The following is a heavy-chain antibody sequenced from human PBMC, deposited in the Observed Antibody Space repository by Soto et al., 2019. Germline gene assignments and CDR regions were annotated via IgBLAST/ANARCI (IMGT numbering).Heavy chain of an antibody. CDR3: ARESGDYYDSSGYYAFDI. J-gene: IGHJ3*02. V-gene: IGHV1-2*04. CDR2: INPNSGGT. D-gene: IGHD3-22*01. Sequence: AAVKVSYKASGYTFTGYYMHWLRQAPGQGLEWMGWINPNSGGTNYAQKFQGWVTMTRDTSISTAYMELSRLRSDDTAVYYCARESGDYYDSSGYYAFDIWGQGTMVTVSS. CDR1: GYTFTGYY.